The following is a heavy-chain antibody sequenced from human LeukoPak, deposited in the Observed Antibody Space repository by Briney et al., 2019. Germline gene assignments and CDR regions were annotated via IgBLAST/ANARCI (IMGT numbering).Heavy chain of an antibody. CDR3: AIHPSDSSGYFSY. CDR1: GYTFTGSY. CDR2: IDTKTGNP. V-gene: IGHV7-4-1*02. D-gene: IGHD3-22*01. J-gene: IGHJ4*02. Sequence: ASVKVSCKASGYTFTGSYVHWVRQAPGQGLEYMGWIDTKTGNPTYAQGFTGRFVFSLDTSVSTAYLQISSLKAEDTAVYYCAIHPSDSSGYFSYWGQGALVTVSS.